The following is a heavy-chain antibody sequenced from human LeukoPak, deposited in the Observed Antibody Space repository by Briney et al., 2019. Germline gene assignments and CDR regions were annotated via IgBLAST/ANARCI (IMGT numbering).Heavy chain of an antibody. CDR2: INPNSGDT. Sequence: ASVQVSCMASGYTFTGQYMHWVRQAPGKGLEWMGWINPNSGDTNYAQKFQGRVSMTRDTSISTAYMELSRLRSDGTAVYYCARDLRSISDYYYYYYMDVWGKGTTVTVSS. J-gene: IGHJ6*03. V-gene: IGHV1-2*02. D-gene: IGHD1-26*01. CDR3: ARDLRSISDYYYYYYMDV. CDR1: GYTFTGQY.